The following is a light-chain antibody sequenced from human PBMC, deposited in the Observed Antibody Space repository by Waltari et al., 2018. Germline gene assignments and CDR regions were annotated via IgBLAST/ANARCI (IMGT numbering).Light chain of an antibody. Sequence: AIRMTQSPSSLSASTVDRVTITCRASQGISSFLAWYQQKPGKAPELLIYGGSTLHSGVPSRFSGSGSGTDFTLTISSLQSEDFATYYCQQYDSYPRTFGQGTKVE. J-gene: IGKJ1*01. CDR3: QQYDSYPRT. CDR1: QGISSF. CDR2: GGS. V-gene: IGKV1-8*01.